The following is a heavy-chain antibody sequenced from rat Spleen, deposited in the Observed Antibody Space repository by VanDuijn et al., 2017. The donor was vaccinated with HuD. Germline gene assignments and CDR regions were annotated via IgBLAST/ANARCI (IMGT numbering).Heavy chain of an antibody. CDR3: ARSLGRVYNNYFDY. J-gene: IGHJ2*01. CDR1: GYSITSSYR. CDR2: INSGST. D-gene: IGHD1-10*01. V-gene: IGHV3-3*01. Sequence: EVQLQESGPGLVKPSQSLSLTCSVTGYSITSSYRWHWIRKFPGNKLEWMGYINSGSTNYNPSLRSRISITRDTSKNQFFLQLNSVSIEDTATYYCARSLGRVYNNYFDYWGQGVMVTVSS.